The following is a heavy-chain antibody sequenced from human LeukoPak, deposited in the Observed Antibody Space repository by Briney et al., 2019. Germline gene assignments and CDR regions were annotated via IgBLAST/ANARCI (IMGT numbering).Heavy chain of an antibody. CDR1: GYTFTGYY. V-gene: IGHV1-2*02. CDR2: INPNSGGT. CDR3: ARGDSSGYYTYNDY. Sequence: SVKVSCKASGYTFTGYYMHWVRQAPGHGLEWMGWINPNSGGTNYAQKFQGRVTMTRDTSISTAYMELSRLRSDDTAVYYCARGDSSGYYTYNDYWGQGTLVTVSS. J-gene: IGHJ4*02. D-gene: IGHD3-22*01.